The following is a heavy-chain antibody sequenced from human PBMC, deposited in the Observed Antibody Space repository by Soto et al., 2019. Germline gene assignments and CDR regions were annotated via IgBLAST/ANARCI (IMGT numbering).Heavy chain of an antibody. Sequence: GGSLRLSCEASGFSFGSYGMHWFRQASGKGLEWVAVIWWDGSEKYYADSVKGRFTISRDNSKNTLYLQMTSLRDEDTAVYYCARENGHCSTSSCPFDYWGQGTLVTVSS. J-gene: IGHJ4*02. D-gene: IGHD2-2*01. CDR1: GFSFGSYG. CDR3: ARENGHCSTSSCPFDY. V-gene: IGHV3-33*01. CDR2: IWWDGSEK.